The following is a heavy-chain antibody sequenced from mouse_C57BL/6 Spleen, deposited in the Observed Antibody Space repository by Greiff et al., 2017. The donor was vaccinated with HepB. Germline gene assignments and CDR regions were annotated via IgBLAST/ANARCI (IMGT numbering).Heavy chain of an antibody. D-gene: IGHD1-1*01. Sequence: EVKLVESGGGLVKPGGSLKLSCAASGFTFSDYGMHWVRQAPEKGLEWVAYISSGSSTIYYADTVKGRFTISRDNAKNTLFLQMTSLRSEDTAMYYCARRRYYGSSYDAMDYWGQGTSVTVSS. J-gene: IGHJ4*01. CDR2: ISSGSSTI. V-gene: IGHV5-17*01. CDR3: ARRRYYGSSYDAMDY. CDR1: GFTFSDYG.